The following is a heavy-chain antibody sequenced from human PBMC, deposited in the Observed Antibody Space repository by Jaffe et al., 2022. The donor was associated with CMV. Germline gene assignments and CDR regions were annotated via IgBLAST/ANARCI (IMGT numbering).Heavy chain of an antibody. J-gene: IGHJ4*02. CDR1: GNTLITYG. Sequence: QVQLVQSGAEVKKPGASVKVSCKASGNTLITYGISWVRQAPGEGLEWMGRISGYNGDTTYAQKFQGRVTMTTDTSTSTAYMELRSLRSDDTAVYYCATSLYLGYINSWYFDYWGQGTLVTVSS. V-gene: IGHV1-18*01. CDR3: ATSLYLGYINSWYFDY. CDR2: ISGYNGDT. D-gene: IGHD6-13*01.